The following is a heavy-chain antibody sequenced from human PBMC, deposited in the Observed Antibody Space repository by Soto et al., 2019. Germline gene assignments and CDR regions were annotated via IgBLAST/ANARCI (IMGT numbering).Heavy chain of an antibody. D-gene: IGHD2-21*02. CDR1: GYTFTSYY. CDR3: ARCGGIVVVTASHDH. V-gene: IGHV1-46*03. Sequence: ASVKVSCKASGYTFTSYYMNWVRQAPGQGLEWLGIINPSGGYTTYAQRFLGRVTMTSDTSTSTVHMELGSLTSEDTAVYYCARCGGIVVVTASHDHWGQGTLVTVSS. CDR2: INPSGGYT. J-gene: IGHJ4*02.